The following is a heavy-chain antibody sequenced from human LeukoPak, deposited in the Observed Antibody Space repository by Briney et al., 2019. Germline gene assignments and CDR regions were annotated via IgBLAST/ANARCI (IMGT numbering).Heavy chain of an antibody. V-gene: IGHV1-69*13. Sequence: EASVKVSCKASGGTFSSYAISWVRQAPGQGLEWMGGIIPIFGTANYAQKFQGRVTITADESTSTAYMELSSLRSEDTAVYYCARWNILRYFDWLLSVDAFDIWGQGTMVTVSS. J-gene: IGHJ3*02. CDR2: IIPIFGTA. CDR1: GGTFSSYA. CDR3: ARWNILRYFDWLLSVDAFDI. D-gene: IGHD3-9*01.